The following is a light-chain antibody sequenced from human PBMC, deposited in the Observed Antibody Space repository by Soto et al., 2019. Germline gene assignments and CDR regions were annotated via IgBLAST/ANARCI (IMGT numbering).Light chain of an antibody. J-gene: IGKJ2*02. CDR3: QQYNSYSGT. CDR1: QSINSW. CDR2: KAS. Sequence: DIQMTQSPSTLSASVGDRVTITCRASQSINSWLAWYQQKPGKAPKLLLYKASSLESGVPSRFSGSGSGTEFTLTISSLQPDDFATYYCQQYNSYSGTFGQGTKLEIK. V-gene: IGKV1-5*03.